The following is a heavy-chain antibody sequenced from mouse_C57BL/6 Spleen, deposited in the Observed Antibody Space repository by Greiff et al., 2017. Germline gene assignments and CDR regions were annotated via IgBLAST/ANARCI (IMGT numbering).Heavy chain of an antibody. CDR3: ARKIRGLYYAMGY. CDR2: INPSNGGT. Sequence: VQLQQPGTELVKPGASVKLSCKASGYTFTSYWMHWVKQRPGQGLEWIGNINPSNGGTNYNEKFKSKATLTVDKSSSTAYMQLSSLTSEDSAVYYCARKIRGLYYAMGYWGQGTSVTVSS. J-gene: IGHJ4*01. D-gene: IGHD2-4*01. CDR1: GYTFTSYW. V-gene: IGHV1-53*01.